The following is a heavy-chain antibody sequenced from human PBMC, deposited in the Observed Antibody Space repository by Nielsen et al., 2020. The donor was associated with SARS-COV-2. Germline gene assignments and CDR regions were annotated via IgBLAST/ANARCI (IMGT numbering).Heavy chain of an antibody. V-gene: IGHV3-48*03. CDR3: ARDQHIVVVTAIPGAFYI. J-gene: IGHJ3*02. Sequence: GESLKISCAASGFTFSSYEMNWDRQAPGKGLEWVSYISSSGSTIYYADSVKGRFTISRDNAKNSLYLQMNSLRAEDTAVYYCARDQHIVVVTAIPGAFYIWGQGTMVTVSS. D-gene: IGHD2-21*02. CDR1: GFTFSSYE. CDR2: ISSSGSTI.